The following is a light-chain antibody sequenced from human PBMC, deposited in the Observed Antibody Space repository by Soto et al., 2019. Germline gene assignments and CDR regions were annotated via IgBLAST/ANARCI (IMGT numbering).Light chain of an antibody. CDR1: SGYSNYK. J-gene: IGLJ2*01. Sequence: QTVVTQPPSASASLGASVTLTCTLNSGYSNYKVDWYQQRPGKGPRFVMRVGTGRIEGSKGDGSPDRFSVLGSGLNRYLTIKNIQEEDESDYHCGADHGSGSNFVVVFGGGTKLTVL. CDR3: GADHGSGSNFVVV. CDR2: VGTGRIEG. V-gene: IGLV9-49*01.